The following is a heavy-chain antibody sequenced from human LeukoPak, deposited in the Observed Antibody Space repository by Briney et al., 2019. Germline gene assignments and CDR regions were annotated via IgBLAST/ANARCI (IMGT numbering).Heavy chain of an antibody. CDR2: VSNDGDTT. D-gene: IGHD3-10*01. CDR3: AKDRGGVGYFFDY. CDR1: GFTFSTYA. J-gene: IGHJ4*02. V-gene: IGHV3-23*01. Sequence: GGSLRLSCAASGFTFSTYAMTWVRQAPGRGLEWVSYVSNDGDTTYYADSVKGRFTISRDNVRDTLSLQMNSLRADDTAVYYCAKDRGGVGYFFDYWGQGALVTVSS.